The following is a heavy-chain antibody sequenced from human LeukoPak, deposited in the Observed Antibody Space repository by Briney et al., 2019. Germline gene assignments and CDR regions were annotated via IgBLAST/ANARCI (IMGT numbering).Heavy chain of an antibody. D-gene: IGHD5-24*01. J-gene: IGHJ4*02. V-gene: IGHV1-69*13. CDR2: IIPIFGTA. Sequence: ASVKVSCKASGGTFSSYAISWVRQAPGQGLEWMGGIIPIFGTANYAQKFQGRVTITADESTSTAYMELSSLRSEDPAVYYCAVNRRDGYNFGFGYWGQGTLVTVSS. CDR1: GGTFSSYA. CDR3: AVNRRDGYNFGFGY.